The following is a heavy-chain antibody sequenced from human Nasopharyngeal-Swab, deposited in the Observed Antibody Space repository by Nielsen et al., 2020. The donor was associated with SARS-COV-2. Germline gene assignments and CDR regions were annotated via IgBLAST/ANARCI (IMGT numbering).Heavy chain of an antibody. J-gene: IGHJ4*02. V-gene: IGHV4-59*01. CDR3: ARDGYASGIDY. Sequence: WIRQPPGKGLEWIGYIYYSGSTNYNPSLKSRVTISVDTSKNQFSLKVSSVTAADTAGYYCARDGYASGIDYWGQGTLVTVSS. CDR2: IYYSGST. D-gene: IGHD3-16*01.